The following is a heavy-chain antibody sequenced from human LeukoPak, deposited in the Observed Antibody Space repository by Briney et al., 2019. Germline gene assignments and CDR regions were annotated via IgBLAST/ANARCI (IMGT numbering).Heavy chain of an antibody. CDR3: TREAAAGIDY. Sequence: PGGSLTLSCAASGFTFSTYWMRWLRQARGKGREGVDNIKQDGSEKYYLDSVKGRFTISRDNAKNSLYLQMNSLRAEDAAVYFYTREAAAGIDYWGQGTLVTVSS. D-gene: IGHD6-13*01. J-gene: IGHJ4*02. V-gene: IGHV3-7*01. CDR2: IKQDGSEK. CDR1: GFTFSTYW.